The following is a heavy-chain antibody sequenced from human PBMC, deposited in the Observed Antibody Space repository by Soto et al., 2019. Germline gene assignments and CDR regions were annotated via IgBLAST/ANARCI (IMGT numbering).Heavy chain of an antibody. Sequence: SETLSLTCAVSGGSISSGGYSWSWIRQPPGKGLEWIGYIYHSGSTYYNPSLKSRVTISVDTSKNQFSLKLSSVTAADTAVYYCAASTYDYVWGSYRYLSYWGQGTLVTVSS. CDR2: IYHSGST. V-gene: IGHV4-30-2*02. CDR3: AASTYDYVWGSYRYLSY. J-gene: IGHJ4*02. D-gene: IGHD3-16*02. CDR1: GGSISSGGYS.